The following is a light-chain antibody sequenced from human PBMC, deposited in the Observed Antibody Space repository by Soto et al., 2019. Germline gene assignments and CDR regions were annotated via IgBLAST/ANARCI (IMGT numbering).Light chain of an antibody. J-gene: IGLJ2*01. CDR3: AAWDDSLSGVV. V-gene: IGLV1-47*01. CDR2: RNN. Sequence: QSVLAQPPSESGTPGQRVTISCSGSSSNIGSNYVYWYQQLPGTAPKLLIYRNNQRPSGVPDRFSGSKSGTSASLAISGLRSEDEVDYYCAAWDDSLSGVVFGGGTKLTVL. CDR1: SSNIGSNY.